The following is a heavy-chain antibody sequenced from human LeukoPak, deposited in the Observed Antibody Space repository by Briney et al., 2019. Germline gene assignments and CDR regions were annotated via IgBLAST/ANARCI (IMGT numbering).Heavy chain of an antibody. CDR3: AFGMTGTLLFEY. CDR2: VSPNSGAT. D-gene: IGHD3-9*01. Sequence: ASVTVSCNASGYNFVDYYMLWVRQASGQGLEWMGWVSPNSGATNYAQKFQGRFSMTRDTSINTVYLELSGLRSDDTAVYYCAFGMTGTLLFEYWGQGTLVTVSS. J-gene: IGHJ4*02. V-gene: IGHV1-2*02. CDR1: GYNFVDYY.